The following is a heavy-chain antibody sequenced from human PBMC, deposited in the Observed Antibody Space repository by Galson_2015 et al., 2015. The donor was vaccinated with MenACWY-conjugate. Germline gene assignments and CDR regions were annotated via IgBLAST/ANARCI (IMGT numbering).Heavy chain of an antibody. J-gene: IGHJ2*01. V-gene: IGHV3-23*01. CDR2: ISNTGGLT. Sequence: SLRLSCAASGFPFSNHGMSWVRQAPGKGMEWVSSISNTGGLTYYADSVRGRFTSSRDNSKNALYLRLNSLSAGDTAMYYCAKIGKTGNWYFDLWGRGTLVTVSS. CDR3: AKIGKTGNWYFDL. CDR1: GFPFSNHG. D-gene: IGHD3-10*01.